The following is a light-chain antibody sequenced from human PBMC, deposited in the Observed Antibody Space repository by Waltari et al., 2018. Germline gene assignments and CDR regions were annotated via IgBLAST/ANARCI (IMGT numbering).Light chain of an antibody. J-gene: IGLJ2*01. Sequence: QSVLTQPPSVSGAPGQRVSIPCTGSGSTPRAGYDVPWYQQHPGKAPKLLIYGTSTRPPGVPDRFFGSQSGTSASLAITALQAEDEAEYYCQSYDTSLSVVFGGGTKLTVL. V-gene: IGLV1-40*01. CDR1: GSTPRAGYD. CDR3: QSYDTSLSVV. CDR2: GTS.